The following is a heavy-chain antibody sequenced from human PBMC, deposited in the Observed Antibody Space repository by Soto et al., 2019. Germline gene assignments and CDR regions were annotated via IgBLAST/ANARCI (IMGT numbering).Heavy chain of an antibody. D-gene: IGHD3-22*01. J-gene: IGHJ3*01. V-gene: IGHV3-30*03. CDR3: AIDFGYYLRTVAFDL. CDR2: ISYDGSNK. CDR1: GFTFSSYG. Sequence: GGSLRLSCAASGFTFSSYGMHWVRQAPGKGQEWVAVISYDGSNKYYADSVKGRFTISRDNSKNTLYLQMNSLRAEDTAVYYCAIDFGYYLRTVAFDLWGQGTMVTFS.